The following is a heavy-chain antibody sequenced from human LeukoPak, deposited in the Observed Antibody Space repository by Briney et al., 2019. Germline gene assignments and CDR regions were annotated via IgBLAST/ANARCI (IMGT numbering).Heavy chain of an antibody. J-gene: IGHJ3*02. V-gene: IGHV3-64*01. CDR1: GFTFSSYA. Sequence: PGGSLRLSCAASGFTFSSYAMHWVRQAPGKGLEYVSAISSNGGSTYYANSVKGRFTISRDNSKNTLYLQMGSLRAEDMAVYYCARDQSAPGWAWKVNAFDIWGQGTMVTVSS. CDR2: ISSNGGST. D-gene: IGHD1-1*01. CDR3: ARDQSAPGWAWKVNAFDI.